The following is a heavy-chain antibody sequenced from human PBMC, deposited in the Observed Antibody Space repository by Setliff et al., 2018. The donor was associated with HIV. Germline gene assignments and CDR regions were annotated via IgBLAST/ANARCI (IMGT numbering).Heavy chain of an antibody. V-gene: IGHV1-2*02. D-gene: IGHD1-26*01. J-gene: IGHJ3*01. CDR3: AKQGYSDSLYAFDV. CDR2: INPYTGDT. Sequence: ASVKVSCKASGYGFAGYHMHWVRQAPGEGLEWMGWINPYTGDTHYIQRFQGRVTMTRDTSTSTVYLDLSGLTSDDTAVYYCAKQGYSDSLYAFDVWGQGTMVTVSS. CDR1: GYGFAGYH.